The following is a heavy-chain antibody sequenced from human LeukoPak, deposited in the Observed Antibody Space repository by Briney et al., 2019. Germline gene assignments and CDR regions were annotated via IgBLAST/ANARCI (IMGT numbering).Heavy chain of an antibody. D-gene: IGHD2-15*01. CDR2: IYYSGST. CDR3: ARHESRRSAFDY. Sequence: PSETLSLTCTVSGGYISSYYWSWIRQPPGKGLEWIGYIYYSGSTNYNPSLKSRVTISVDTSKNQSSLKLSSVTAADTAVYYCARHESRRSAFDYWGQGTLVTVSS. CDR1: GGYISSYY. V-gene: IGHV4-59*08. J-gene: IGHJ4*02.